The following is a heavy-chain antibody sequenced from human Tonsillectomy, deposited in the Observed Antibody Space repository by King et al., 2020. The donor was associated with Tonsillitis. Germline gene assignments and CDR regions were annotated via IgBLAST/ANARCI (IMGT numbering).Heavy chain of an antibody. CDR1: GYTFTSYY. CDR3: AREPSYCSGGSCPLGYYGMDV. V-gene: IGHV1-46*01. CDR2: INPSGGST. D-gene: IGHD2-15*01. J-gene: IGHJ6*02. Sequence: QLVQSGAEVKKPGASVKVSCKASGYTFTSYYMHWVRQAPGQGLEWMGIINPSGGSTSYAQKFQGRVTMTRDTSTSTVYMELSSLRSEDTAVYYCAREPSYCSGGSCPLGYYGMDVWGQGTTVTVSS.